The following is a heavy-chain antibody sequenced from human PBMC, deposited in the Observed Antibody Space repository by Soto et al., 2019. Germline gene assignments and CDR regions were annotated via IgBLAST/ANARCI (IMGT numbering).Heavy chain of an antibody. CDR2: IIPIFGTA. V-gene: IGHV1-69*13. Sequence: ASVKVSCKASGGTFSSYAISWVRQAPGQGLEWMGGIIPIFGTANYAQKFQGRVTITADESTSTAYMELSSLRSEDTAVYYCARVKVMTHKSRWFDPWGRGTLVTVSS. D-gene: IGHD6-13*01. J-gene: IGHJ5*02. CDR1: GGTFSSYA. CDR3: ARVKVMTHKSRWFDP.